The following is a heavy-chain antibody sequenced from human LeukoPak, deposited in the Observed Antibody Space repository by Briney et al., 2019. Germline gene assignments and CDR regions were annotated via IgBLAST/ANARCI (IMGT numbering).Heavy chain of an antibody. V-gene: IGHV3-21*01. D-gene: IGHD2-2*02. CDR2: ISSSSSYI. Sequence: GGSLRLSCAASGFTFSSYSMNWVRQAPGKGLEWVSSISSSSSYIYYADSVKGRFTISRDNAKNSLYLQMNSLRAEDTAVYYCASGGYCSSTSCYTYYYGMDVWGQGTTVIVSS. CDR3: ASGGYCSSTSCYTYYYGMDV. J-gene: IGHJ6*02. CDR1: GFTFSSYS.